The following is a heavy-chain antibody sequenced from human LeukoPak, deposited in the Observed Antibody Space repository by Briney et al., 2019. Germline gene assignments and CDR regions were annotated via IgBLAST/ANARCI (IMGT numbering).Heavy chain of an antibody. Sequence: GGSLRLSCAASGFTVSSNYMSWVRQAPGEGLEWVLVIYSGGSTYYADSVKGRFTISRDNSKNTLYLQMNSLRAEDTAVYYCARARYSSSAGPWDYWGQGTLVTVSS. J-gene: IGHJ4*02. V-gene: IGHV3-66*02. CDR3: ARARYSSSAGPWDY. CDR1: GFTVSSNY. D-gene: IGHD6-6*01. CDR2: IYSGGST.